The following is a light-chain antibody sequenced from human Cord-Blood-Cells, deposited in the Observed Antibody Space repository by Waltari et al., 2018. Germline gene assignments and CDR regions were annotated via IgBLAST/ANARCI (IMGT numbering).Light chain of an antibody. CDR2: EGS. CDR3: CSYAGSRTWV. J-gene: IGLJ3*02. Sequence: QSALTQPASVSGSPGQSITISCTGTSSDVGSYNLVSWYQQHPGKAPKLMIYEGSKRPSGVSNRVSGSKSGNTASLTISGLQAEDEADYYCCSYAGSRTWVFVGGTKLTVL. V-gene: IGLV2-23*01. CDR1: SSDVGSYNL.